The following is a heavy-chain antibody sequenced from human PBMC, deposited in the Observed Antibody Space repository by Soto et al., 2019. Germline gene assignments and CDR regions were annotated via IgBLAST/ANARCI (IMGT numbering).Heavy chain of an antibody. Sequence: PGGSLRLSCAASGFTVSSNYMSWVRQAPGKGLEWVSVIYSGGSTYYADSVKGRFTISRDNSKNTLYLQMNSLRAEDTAVYYCARDISIGGAKGYYFDYSGQGTIVTVYS. V-gene: IGHV3-53*01. CDR3: ARDISIGGAKGYYFDY. D-gene: IGHD1-26*01. CDR2: IYSGGST. J-gene: IGHJ4*02. CDR1: GFTVSSNY.